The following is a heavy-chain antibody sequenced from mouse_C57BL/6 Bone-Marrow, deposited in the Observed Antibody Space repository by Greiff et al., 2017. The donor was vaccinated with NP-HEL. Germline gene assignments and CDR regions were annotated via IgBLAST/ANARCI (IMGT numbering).Heavy chain of an antibody. CDR1: GFTFSSYG. Sequence: EVQVVESGGDLVKPGGSLKLSCAASGFTFSSYGMSWVRQTPDKRLEWVATISSGGSYTYYPDSVKGRFTISRDNAKNTLYLQMSSLKSEDTAMYYCARRGLFWFAYWGQGTPVTVSA. CDR3: ARRGLFWFAY. CDR2: ISSGGSYT. J-gene: IGHJ3*01. V-gene: IGHV5-6*01.